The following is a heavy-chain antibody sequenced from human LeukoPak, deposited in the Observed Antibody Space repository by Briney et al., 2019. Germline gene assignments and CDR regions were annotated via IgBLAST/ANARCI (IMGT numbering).Heavy chain of an antibody. CDR2: IKSKTDGGTT. V-gene: IGHV3-15*01. CDR1: GFTLSNAW. D-gene: IGHD2-21*01. CDR3: TTDQPIVVVIAVSRGDYYYTDV. J-gene: IGHJ6*03. Sequence: GGSLRLSCAASGFTLSNAWMSWVRQAPGKGLEWVGRIKSKTDGGTTDYAAPVKGRFTISRDDSKKTLYLQMNSLKTEDTAVYYCTTDQPIVVVIAVSRGDYYYTDVWGKGTTVTVSS.